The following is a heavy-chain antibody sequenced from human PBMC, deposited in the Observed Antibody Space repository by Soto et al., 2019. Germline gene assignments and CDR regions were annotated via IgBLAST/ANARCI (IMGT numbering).Heavy chain of an antibody. CDR2: IIPIFGTA. D-gene: IGHD3-3*01. J-gene: IGHJ4*02. CDR3: AKLITIFGLVTDY. CDR1: GGTFSSYA. V-gene: IGHV1-69*01. Sequence: QVQLVQSGAEVKKPGSSVKVSCKASGGTFSSYAISWVRQAPGQGLEWMGGIIPIFGTANYTQKFRGRVTITADESTRTAYMELSILRSEDTAVYYCAKLITIFGLVTDYWGQGTLVTVSS.